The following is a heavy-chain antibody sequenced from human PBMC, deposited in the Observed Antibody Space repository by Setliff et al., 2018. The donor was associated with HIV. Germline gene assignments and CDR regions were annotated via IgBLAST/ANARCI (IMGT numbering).Heavy chain of an antibody. CDR1: GGFFSGYY. CDR3: ARGPWGYNGSYAGLPFDN. Sequence: PSETLSLTCAVYGGFFSGYYWSWIRQPPGEGLEWIGEVNYSGNTNYIPSLKTRVNISVDTSKNQFSLNLRSVSAADTAVYYCARGPWGYNGSYAGLPFDNWGQGKLVTVSS. CDR2: VNYSGNT. V-gene: IGHV4-34*01. D-gene: IGHD1-26*01. J-gene: IGHJ4*02.